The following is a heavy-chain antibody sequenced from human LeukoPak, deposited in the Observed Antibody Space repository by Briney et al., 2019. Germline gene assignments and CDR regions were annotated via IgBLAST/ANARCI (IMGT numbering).Heavy chain of an antibody. Sequence: GGSLRLSCAASEFTFSNYAMSWVRQAPGKGLEWVSVISGSGGTTYYADSVKGRFTISRDNSKNTLYLQMNSLRAEDTAVYYCARAPDLSYYGMDVWGQGTTVTVSS. D-gene: IGHD3-3*01. CDR3: ARAPDLSYYGMDV. CDR1: EFTFSNYA. V-gene: IGHV3-23*01. CDR2: ISGSGGTT. J-gene: IGHJ6*02.